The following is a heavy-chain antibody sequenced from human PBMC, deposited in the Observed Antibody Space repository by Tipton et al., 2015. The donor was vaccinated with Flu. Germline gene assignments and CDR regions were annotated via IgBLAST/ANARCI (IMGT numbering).Heavy chain of an antibody. D-gene: IGHD3/OR15-3a*01. CDR2: IYYSGST. Sequence: TLSLTCTVSGGSISPYYWSWIRRPPGKGLEWIGYIYYSGSTKYNPSLKSRVTISVDTSKNQFSLKLSSVTAADTAVYYCARDRDWNLDYWGQGTLVTVSS. V-gene: IGHV4-59*01. J-gene: IGHJ4*02. CDR3: ARDRDWNLDY. CDR1: GGSISPYY.